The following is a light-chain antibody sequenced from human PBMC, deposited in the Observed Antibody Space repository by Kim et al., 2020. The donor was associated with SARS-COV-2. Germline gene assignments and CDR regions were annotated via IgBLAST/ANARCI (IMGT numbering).Light chain of an antibody. Sequence: GPPGQKAGIPCPGTKLGGKEVCRYQQWPCQSPVLVIPQDSKQPSGIPERFSGSNSGNTATLTISGTQAMDEADYYCQAWDSSTWVFGGGTQLTVL. CDR1: KLGGKE. V-gene: IGLV3-1*01. CDR2: QDS. CDR3: QAWDSSTWV. J-gene: IGLJ3*02.